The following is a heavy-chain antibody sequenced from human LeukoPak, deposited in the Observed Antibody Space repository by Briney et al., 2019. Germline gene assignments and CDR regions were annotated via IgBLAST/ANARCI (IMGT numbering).Heavy chain of an antibody. Sequence: SETLSLTCTVSGGSISSYYWSWIRQPPGKGLEWIGYIYSSGSTNYNPSLKSRITISVDTSKNQFSLKLSSVAAADTAVYYCARSAYCGGHCWYYFDYWGQGSLVTVSS. CDR3: ARSAYCGGHCWYYFDY. D-gene: IGHD2-21*02. J-gene: IGHJ4*02. V-gene: IGHV4-59*01. CDR2: IYSSGST. CDR1: GGSISSYY.